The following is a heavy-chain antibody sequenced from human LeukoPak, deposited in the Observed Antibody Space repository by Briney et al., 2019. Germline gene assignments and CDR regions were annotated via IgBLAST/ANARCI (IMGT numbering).Heavy chain of an antibody. CDR2: IKQDGSEK. CDR1: GFTFSSYW. V-gene: IGHV3-7*01. CDR3: ASGIVGALDY. Sequence: GGSLRLSCAASGFTFSSYWMSWVRQAPGKGLEWVANIKQDGSEKYYVDSVKGRFTVSRDNAKNTLYLQMNSLRAEDTAVYYCASGIVGALDYWGQGTLVTVSS. D-gene: IGHD1-26*01. J-gene: IGHJ4*02.